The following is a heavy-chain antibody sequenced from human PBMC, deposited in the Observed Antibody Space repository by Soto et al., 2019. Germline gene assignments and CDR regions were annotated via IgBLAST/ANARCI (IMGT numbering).Heavy chain of an antibody. CDR3: ARSHTSDATYYLEYYFDY. CDR2: IYYSGST. CDR1: GYSISSSNW. V-gene: IGHV4-28*01. Sequence: SETLSLTCAVSGYSISSSNWWGWIRQPPGKGLEWIGYIYYSGSTYYNPSLKSRVTISVDTSKNQFSLKLSSVTAADTAVYYCARSHTSDATYYLEYYFDYWGQGTLVTVSS. J-gene: IGHJ4*02. D-gene: IGHD3-10*01.